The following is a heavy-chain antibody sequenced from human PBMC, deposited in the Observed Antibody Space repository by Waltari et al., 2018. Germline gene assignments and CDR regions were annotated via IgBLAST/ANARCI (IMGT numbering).Heavy chain of an antibody. D-gene: IGHD3-16*01. CDR2: ISISSKYI. V-gene: IGHV3-21*01. CDR1: GFPFSSYN. J-gene: IGHJ3*02. CDR3: ARGGWASNTFDI. Sequence: EVQLVESGGGLVKPGGSLRLSCSASGFPFSSYNMNWVRQAPGKGLEWVSFISISSKYIFDADSVKGRFTISRDNAKNSLWLQMNSLRVEDTAVYYCARGGWASNTFDIWGQGTMVTVSS.